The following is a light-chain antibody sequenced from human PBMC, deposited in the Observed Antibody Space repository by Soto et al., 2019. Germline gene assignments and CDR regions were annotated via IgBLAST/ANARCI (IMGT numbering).Light chain of an antibody. CDR3: QQYRDYPRT. V-gene: IGKV1-16*01. CDR2: LAS. J-gene: IGKJ2*01. Sequence: IQMAQSPSSLSASVGDRVTITCRASHDIRDYLAWFQQKPGKAPKSLIYLASNLQSGVPSRFSGSGSGTDFSLTISNLQPDDFATYYCQQYRDYPRTFGQGTKLEI. CDR1: HDIRDY.